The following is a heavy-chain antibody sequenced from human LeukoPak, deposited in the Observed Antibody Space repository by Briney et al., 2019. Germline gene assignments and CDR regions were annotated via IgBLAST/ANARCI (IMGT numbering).Heavy chain of an antibody. Sequence: GGSLRLSRAASGFTFSKYGMNWVRQAPGKGLEWVSGIGVGGTTYYADSVKGRFTISRDTSKNTLYLQMNSLRAEDTAVYYCAKAQGYYDCWGQGTLVTVSS. D-gene: IGHD3-22*01. CDR3: AKAQGYYDC. CDR2: IGVGGTT. CDR1: GFTFSKYG. J-gene: IGHJ4*02. V-gene: IGHV3-23*01.